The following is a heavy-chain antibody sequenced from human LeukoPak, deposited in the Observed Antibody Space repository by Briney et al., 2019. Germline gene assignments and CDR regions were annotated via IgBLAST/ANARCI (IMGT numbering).Heavy chain of an antibody. CDR1: GGSISSYY. CDR2: IYYGGST. D-gene: IGHD5-24*01. Sequence: PSETLSLTCTVSGGSISSYYWSWIRQPPGKGLEWIGYIYYGGSTSYNPSLRSRVTISVDTSKNQFSLKLYSVTAADTAVYYCARAGTLQSNPSAFDIWGQGTMVTVSS. V-gene: IGHV4-59*01. J-gene: IGHJ3*02. CDR3: ARAGTLQSNPSAFDI.